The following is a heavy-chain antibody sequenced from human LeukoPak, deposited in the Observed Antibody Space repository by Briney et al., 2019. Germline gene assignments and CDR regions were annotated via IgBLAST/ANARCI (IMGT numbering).Heavy chain of an antibody. D-gene: IGHD3-22*01. Sequence: GGSLRLSCIASGFTFSSYWMSWVRQAPGKGLEWVANIKQDGSEKYYVDSVKGRFTISRDNAKNSLYLLMNSLRAEDTAMYYCARSIGGYYYDSSGSDYWGQGTLVTVSS. V-gene: IGHV3-7*01. J-gene: IGHJ4*02. CDR2: IKQDGSEK. CDR3: ARSIGGYYYDSSGSDY. CDR1: GFTFSSYW.